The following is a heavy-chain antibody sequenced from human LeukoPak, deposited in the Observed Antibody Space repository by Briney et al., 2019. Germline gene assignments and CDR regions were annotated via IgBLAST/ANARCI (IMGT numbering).Heavy chain of an antibody. V-gene: IGHV3-64D*06. J-gene: IGHJ4*02. CDR1: GFTFSSFA. CDR2: IYSDGSRT. D-gene: IGHD6-19*01. Sequence: GGSLRLSCAASGFTFSSFAMHWFGKPPGKDLEYLSAIYSDGSRTYYADSVKGRFTISRDNSKNTLYFEMSSLRVEDTAVYYCVKSPGSGWPVWGQGTLLTVSS. CDR3: VKSPGSGWPV.